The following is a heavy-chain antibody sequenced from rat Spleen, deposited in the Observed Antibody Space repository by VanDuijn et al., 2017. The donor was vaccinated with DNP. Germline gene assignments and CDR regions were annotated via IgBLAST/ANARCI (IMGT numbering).Heavy chain of an antibody. Sequence: EVQLVESGGGLVQPGRSLKVSCAASGFTFSNYGMHWIRQAPTKGLEWVASISPSGGSTYYRDSVKGRFTVSRDNARSSLYLQLDTLGSEDTATYYCARQGGTTPFDYWGQGVMVTVSS. V-gene: IGHV5-19*01. CDR2: ISPSGGST. D-gene: IGHD1-5*01. CDR3: ARQGGTTPFDY. CDR1: GFTFSNYG. J-gene: IGHJ2*01.